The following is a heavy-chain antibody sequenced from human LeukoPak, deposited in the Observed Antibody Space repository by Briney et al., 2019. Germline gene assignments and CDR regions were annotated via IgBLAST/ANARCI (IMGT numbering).Heavy chain of an antibody. D-gene: IGHD4-17*01. Sequence: AGGSLRLSCSAPGFTFRCYPMTRVPQAPGRGLEWVQPFSGSGGSTYYADSVKGRFTISRDNSKNTLYLQMNSLRAEDTAVYYCAKMEGSYGDYNYFDYWGQGTLVTVSS. CDR1: GFTFRCYP. CDR3: AKMEGSYGDYNYFDY. J-gene: IGHJ4*02. V-gene: IGHV3-23*01. CDR2: FSGSGGST.